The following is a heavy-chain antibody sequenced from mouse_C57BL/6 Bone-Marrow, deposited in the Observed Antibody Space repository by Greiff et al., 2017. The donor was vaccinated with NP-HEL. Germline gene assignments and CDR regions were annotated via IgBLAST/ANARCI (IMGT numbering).Heavy chain of an antibody. CDR3: AREFRNHYFDY. D-gene: IGHD2-1*01. J-gene: IGHJ2*01. CDR2: ISDGGSYT. V-gene: IGHV5-4*01. CDR1: GFTFSSYA. Sequence: EVMLVESGGGLVKPGGSLKLSCAASGFTFSSYAMSWVRQTPEKRLEWVATISDGGSYTYYPDNVKGRFTISRDNAKNNLYLQMSHLKSEDTAMYYCAREFRNHYFDYWGQGTTLTVSS.